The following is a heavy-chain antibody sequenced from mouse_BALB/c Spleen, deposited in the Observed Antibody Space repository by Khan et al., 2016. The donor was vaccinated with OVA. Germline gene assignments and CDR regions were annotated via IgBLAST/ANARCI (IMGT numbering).Heavy chain of an antibody. D-gene: IGHD1-1*01. V-gene: IGHV1S41*01. Sequence: DLVKPGASVKLSCKASGYTFTSYWINWIKQRPGQGLEWIGRIGPGSSNAYYNDMFKGKATLTVDTSSNTAYIQLSSLSSEDSAVYFGARDNYDGRGCYAMDYWGQGVSVTVSA. CDR3: ARDNYDGRGCYAMDY. CDR1: GYTFTSYW. J-gene: IGHJ4*01. CDR2: IGPGSSNA.